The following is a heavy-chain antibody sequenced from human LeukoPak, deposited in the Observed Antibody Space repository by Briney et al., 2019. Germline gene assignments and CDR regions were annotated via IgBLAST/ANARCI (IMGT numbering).Heavy chain of an antibody. D-gene: IGHD6-19*01. CDR3: ARYLGHSSGSKRGFVY. Sequence: ASVKVSCKTSGYTFSTYGISWVRQAPGQGLEWLGWISGRNGNANYVQEFQGRVTMTTDTSTTTAYMERRSLTSDDTAVYFCARYLGHSSGSKRGFVYWGQGTPVIVSS. CDR2: ISGRNGNA. CDR1: GYTFSTYG. V-gene: IGHV1-18*01. J-gene: IGHJ4*02.